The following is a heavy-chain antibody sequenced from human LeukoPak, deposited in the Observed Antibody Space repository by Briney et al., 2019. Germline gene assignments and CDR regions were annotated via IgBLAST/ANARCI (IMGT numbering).Heavy chain of an antibody. CDR3: ARDPRARRYRSGGSSCMYYFDY. CDR2: ISAYNGNT. CDR1: GYTFTSYG. J-gene: IGHJ4*02. D-gene: IGHD2-15*01. V-gene: IGHV1-18*01. Sequence: ASVKVSCKASGYTFTSYGISWVRQAPGQGLEWMGWISAYNGNTNYAQKLQGRVTMTTDTSTSSAYMELRGLSSDDTAVYYCARDPRARRYRSGGSSCMYYFDYWGQGTLVTVSS.